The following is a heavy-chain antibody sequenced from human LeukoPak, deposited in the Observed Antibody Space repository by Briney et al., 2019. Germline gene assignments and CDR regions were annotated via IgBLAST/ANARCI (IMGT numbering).Heavy chain of an antibody. J-gene: IGHJ4*02. CDR2: INPNSGGT. CDR3: ARVVDTALWVYYFDY. CDR1: GYTFTGHY. Sequence: ASVKVSCKASGYTFTGHYMHWVRQAPGQGLEWMGRINPNSGGTNYAQKFQGRVTMTRDTSISTAYMELSRLRSDDTAVYYCARVVDTALWVYYFDYWGQGTLVTVSS. V-gene: IGHV1-2*06. D-gene: IGHD5-18*01.